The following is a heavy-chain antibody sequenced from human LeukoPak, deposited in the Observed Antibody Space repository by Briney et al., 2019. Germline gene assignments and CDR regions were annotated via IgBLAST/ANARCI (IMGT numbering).Heavy chain of an antibody. D-gene: IGHD1-1*01. CDR1: GFTFSSYE. Sequence: GGSLRLSCAASGFTFSSYEMNWVRQAPGKGLEWVSYISSSGSTIKYADSVKGRFTISRDNAKNSLYLQMNSLRAEDTAVYYCARDMEPDAFDIWGQGTVVTVSS. J-gene: IGHJ3*02. CDR2: ISSSGSTI. V-gene: IGHV3-48*03. CDR3: ARDMEPDAFDI.